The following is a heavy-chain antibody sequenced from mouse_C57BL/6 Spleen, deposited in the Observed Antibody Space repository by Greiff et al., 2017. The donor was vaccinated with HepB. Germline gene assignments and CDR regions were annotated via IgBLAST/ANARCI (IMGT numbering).Heavy chain of an antibody. CDR2: IDPSDSET. D-gene: IGHD2-5*01. CDR3: ARIGSNYPDYFDY. V-gene: IGHV1-52*01. J-gene: IGHJ2*01. Sequence: QVQLQQPGAELVRPGSSVKLSCKASGYTFTSYWMHWVKQRPIQGLEWIGNIDPSDSETHYNQKFKDKATLTVDKSSSTAYMQLSSLTSEDSAVYYCARIGSNYPDYFDYWGQGTTLTVSS. CDR1: GYTFTSYW.